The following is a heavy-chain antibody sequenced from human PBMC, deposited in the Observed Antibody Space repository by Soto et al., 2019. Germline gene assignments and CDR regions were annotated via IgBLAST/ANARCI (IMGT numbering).Heavy chain of an antibody. V-gene: IGHV3-30*18. Sequence: LRLSCAASGFTFSSYGMHWVRQAPGKGLEWVAVISYDGSNKYYADSVKGRFTISRDNSKNTLYLQMNSLRAEDTAVYYCAKEHYYDSSGYYPVYFDYWGQGTLVTVSS. J-gene: IGHJ4*02. CDR3: AKEHYYDSSGYYPVYFDY. D-gene: IGHD3-22*01. CDR2: ISYDGSNK. CDR1: GFTFSSYG.